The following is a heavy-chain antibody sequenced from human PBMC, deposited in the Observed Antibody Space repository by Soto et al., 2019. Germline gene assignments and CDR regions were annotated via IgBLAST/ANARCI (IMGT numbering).Heavy chain of an antibody. J-gene: IGHJ4*01. CDR3: AADPYCGGDCYFDY. Sequence: SVKVSGKASGFTFFTSAIQWVRQARGQRLEWMGWIVVGSGNTNYAQKFQERVTITRDMSTNTAYMELTSLRSEDTAVYYCAADPYCGGDCYFDYWGHGTMVTVSS. CDR2: IVVGSGNT. V-gene: IGHV1-58*02. CDR1: GFTFFTSA. D-gene: IGHD2-21*02.